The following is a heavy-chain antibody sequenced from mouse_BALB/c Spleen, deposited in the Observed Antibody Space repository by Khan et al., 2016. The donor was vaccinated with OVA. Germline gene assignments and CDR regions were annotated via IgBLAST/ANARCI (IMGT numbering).Heavy chain of an antibody. CDR1: GFTFSSYA. J-gene: IGHJ2*01. CDR2: ISSGGSLT. CDR3: VRVYFGYFDY. D-gene: IGHD2-1*01. V-gene: IGHV5-9-3*01. Sequence: EVELVESGGGLVKPGGSLKLSCAASGFTFSSYAMSWVRQTPEKRLEWVATISSGGSLTYYPDSVQGRFTISRDNGKNTLYLLMSSLRSEVTAMYYCVRVYFGYFDYWGQGTTLTVSS.